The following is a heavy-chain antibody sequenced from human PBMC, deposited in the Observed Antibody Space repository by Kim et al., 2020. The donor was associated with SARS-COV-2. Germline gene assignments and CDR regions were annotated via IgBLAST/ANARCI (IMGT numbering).Heavy chain of an antibody. Sequence: RTTYEQKFQGRVTVTTDTSTSTVYMNLGSLRSEDTAVYYCARVLSLVVWDHWGQGTLVTVSA. CDR3: ARVLSLVVWDH. CDR2: RT. V-gene: IGHV1-46*01. J-gene: IGHJ4*02. D-gene: IGHD2-15*01.